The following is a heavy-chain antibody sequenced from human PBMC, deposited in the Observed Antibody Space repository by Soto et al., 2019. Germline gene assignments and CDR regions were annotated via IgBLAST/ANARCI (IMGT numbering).Heavy chain of an antibody. D-gene: IGHD3-10*01. V-gene: IGHV1-8*01. CDR1: GYTFTTYE. Sequence: QVQLVQSGAEVKKPGASVKVSCKASGYTFTTYEINWVRQVPGQGLEWMGWMSPSSGHTGYVDQFRGRVTMTSNTAMTTAYMELSSLRSEDTAVYYCARVGGQLFGDHGMDVWGQGTTVTVSS. CDR3: ARVGGQLFGDHGMDV. CDR2: MSPSSGHT. J-gene: IGHJ6*02.